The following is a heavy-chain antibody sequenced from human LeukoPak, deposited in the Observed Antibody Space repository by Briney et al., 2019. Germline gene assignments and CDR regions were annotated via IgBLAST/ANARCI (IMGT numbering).Heavy chain of an antibody. J-gene: IGHJ6*03. V-gene: IGHV1-69*05. CDR1: GGTFSSYA. CDR2: IIPIFGTA. Sequence: SVKVSCKASGGTFSSYAISWVRQAPGQGLEWMGGIIPIFGTANYAQKFQGRVTITTDESTSTAYMELSSLRSKDTAVYYCARGRNGWDSSFNHYYYYMDVWGKGTTVTVSS. D-gene: IGHD3-16*01. CDR3: ARGRNGWDSSFNHYYYYMDV.